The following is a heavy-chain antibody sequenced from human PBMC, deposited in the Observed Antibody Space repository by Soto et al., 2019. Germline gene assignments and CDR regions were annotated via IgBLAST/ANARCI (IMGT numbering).Heavy chain of an antibody. CDR2: IIPMFGTP. CDR3: ASSRNVAEFNDYGGNYHGFDI. Sequence: QVQLEQSGAEVKKAGSSVKVSCKAFGGSVNSHAISWVRQAPGQGLEWMGGIIPMFGTPTYAQRFQAGVTISADESPSTVYLDLSSLRSEDTAMYYCASSRNVAEFNDYGGNYHGFDIWGQGTMVTVSS. CDR1: GGSVNSHA. D-gene: IGHD4-17*01. J-gene: IGHJ3*02. V-gene: IGHV1-69*01.